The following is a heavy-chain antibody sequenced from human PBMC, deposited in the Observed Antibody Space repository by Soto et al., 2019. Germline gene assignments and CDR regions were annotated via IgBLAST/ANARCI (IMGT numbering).Heavy chain of an antibody. J-gene: IGHJ6*02. V-gene: IGHV3-33*01. Sequence: QVQLVESGGGVVQPGRSLRLSCAASGFTFSSYGMHWVRQAPGKGLEWVAVIWDDGSNKYYADSVKGRFTISRDNSKNTLYLQMNSLRAEDTAVYYCARAYCSSTSCYGRPVYYYYGMDVWGQGTTVTVSS. CDR3: ARAYCSSTSCYGRPVYYYYGMDV. D-gene: IGHD2-2*01. CDR2: IWDDGSNK. CDR1: GFTFSSYG.